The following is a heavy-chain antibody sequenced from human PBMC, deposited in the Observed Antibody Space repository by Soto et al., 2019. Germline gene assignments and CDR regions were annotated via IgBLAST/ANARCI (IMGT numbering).Heavy chain of an antibody. J-gene: IGHJ4*02. D-gene: IGHD6-19*01. Sequence: SETLSLTCTVSGDSISSSTSYWGWIRQPPGKGLEWIASIYYSGSTYYNPSLQSRVTISVATSKNQFPLRLSSVTAADTAVYYCARDSSGWNYYFDYWGQGTLVTVSS. V-gene: IGHV4-39*01. CDR1: GDSISSSTSY. CDR3: ARDSSGWNYYFDY. CDR2: IYYSGST.